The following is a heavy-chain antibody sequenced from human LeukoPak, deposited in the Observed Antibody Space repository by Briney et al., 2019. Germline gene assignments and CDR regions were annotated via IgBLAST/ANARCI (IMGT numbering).Heavy chain of an antibody. Sequence: SETLSLTCTVSGGSISSSSYYWGWIRQPPGKGLEWIGSIYYSGSTYYSPSLKSRVTISVDTSKNQFSLKLSSVTAADTAVYYCARSIAVAGNAYYFDYWGQGTLVTVSS. V-gene: IGHV4-39*07. CDR1: GGSISSSSYY. CDR3: ARSIAVAGNAYYFDY. D-gene: IGHD6-19*01. J-gene: IGHJ4*02. CDR2: IYYSGST.